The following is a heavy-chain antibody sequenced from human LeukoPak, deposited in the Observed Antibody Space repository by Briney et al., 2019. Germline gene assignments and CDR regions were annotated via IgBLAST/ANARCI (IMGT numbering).Heavy chain of an antibody. CDR1: GFTFSSHD. D-gene: IGHD7-27*01. J-gene: IGHJ5*02. CDR3: VRGGVWGLSSNWLEA. V-gene: IGHV3-13*04. Sequence: GGSLRLSCAASGFTFSSHDMHWVRQAAGKGLEWVSGFIPAGDRYYAESVKGRFTISRDNGKSSLYLQMKSLRVGDRAVYYCVRGGVWGLSSNWLEAWGQGTLVTVSS. CDR2: FIPAGDR.